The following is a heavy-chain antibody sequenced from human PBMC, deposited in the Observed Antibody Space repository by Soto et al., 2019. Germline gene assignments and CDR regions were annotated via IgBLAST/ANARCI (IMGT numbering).Heavy chain of an antibody. CDR1: GFTFDDYA. D-gene: IGHD5-18*01. Sequence: EVLLEESGGALVQPGRSLRLSCAASGFTFDDYAMYWVRQVLGKGLEWVSSISWNSGNIGYADSGKGRFTTSRDNSANYHLLQMNSLRPAVTALYYCGRSKGGYSYGTSFDYWGQGTLVTVSS. J-gene: IGHJ4*02. V-gene: IGHV3-9*01. CDR3: GRSKGGYSYGTSFDY. CDR2: ISWNSGNI.